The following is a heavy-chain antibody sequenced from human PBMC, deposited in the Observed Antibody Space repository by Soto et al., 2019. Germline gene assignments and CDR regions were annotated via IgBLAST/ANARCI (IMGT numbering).Heavy chain of an antibody. J-gene: IGHJ3*02. V-gene: IGHV1-46*01. Sequence: ASVKVSCKASGYTFITYGVTWVRQAPGQGLEWMGIINASSGSTNYAQKFQGRVTMTRDTSTSTVYMELSSLRSEDTAVYYCARDDYDSSGGWAFDIWGQGTMVTVSS. CDR2: INASSGST. CDR3: ARDDYDSSGGWAFDI. D-gene: IGHD3-22*01. CDR1: GYTFITYG.